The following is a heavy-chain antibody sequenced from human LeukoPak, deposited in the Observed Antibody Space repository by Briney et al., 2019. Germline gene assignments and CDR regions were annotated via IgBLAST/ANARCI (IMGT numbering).Heavy chain of an antibody. CDR1: GYSFTSYW. V-gene: IGHV5-51*01. D-gene: IGHD2-15*01. CDR3: VRAYCSGGTCYTLSFGY. CDR2: IYPGDSDT. Sequence: GESLKISCKGSGYSFTSYWSGWVRQMSDKGLEWMGIIYPGDSDTRYSPSFQGQVTISADKSISTAYLQWSSLKASDSAMYYCVRAYCSGGTCYTLSFGYWGQGTLVTVSS. J-gene: IGHJ4*02.